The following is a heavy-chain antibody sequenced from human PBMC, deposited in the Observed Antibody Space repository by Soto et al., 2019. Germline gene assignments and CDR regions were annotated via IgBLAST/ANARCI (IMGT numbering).Heavy chain of an antibody. CDR1: GFTFSSYS. D-gene: IGHD2-2*01. CDR3: AKDRSRQLLNWFDP. Sequence: AGGSLRLSCAASGFTFSSYSMNWVRQAPGKGLEWVSYISSSSSTIYYADSVKGRFTISRDNAKNSLYLQMNSLRAEDTAVYYCAKDRSRQLLNWFDPWGQGTLVTVSS. V-gene: IGHV3-48*01. J-gene: IGHJ5*02. CDR2: ISSSSSTI.